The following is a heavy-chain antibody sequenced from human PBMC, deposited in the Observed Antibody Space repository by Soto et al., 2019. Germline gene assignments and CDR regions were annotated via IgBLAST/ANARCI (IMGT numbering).Heavy chain of an antibody. CDR1: GGSISTHG. V-gene: IGHV4-59*11. D-gene: IGHD3-16*01. CDR2: IYYSGST. CDR3: AIDSYDYVLGSYSPVFAI. Sequence: FVTLCLRCTAAGGSISTHGWSCILQHPRKGLEWIVYIYYSGSTNYNPSLKSRVTISVDTSKNQFSLKLSSVTAADTAVYYCAIDSYDYVLGSYSPVFAIWGQGTIVTVSS. J-gene: IGHJ3*02.